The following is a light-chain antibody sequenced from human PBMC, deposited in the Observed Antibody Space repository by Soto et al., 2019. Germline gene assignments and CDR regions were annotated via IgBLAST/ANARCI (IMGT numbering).Light chain of an antibody. CDR1: QGIGVY. V-gene: IGKV1-27*01. Sequence: DIQMTQSPSSLSESLGYRVTITCRASQGIGVYLAWFQQKPGKVPKLLIYAASTLQSGVPSRFSGSGSGTDFTLTISSLQPEDFATYYCQKYNSAPLTFGGGTKVEIK. CDR3: QKYNSAPLT. J-gene: IGKJ4*01. CDR2: AAS.